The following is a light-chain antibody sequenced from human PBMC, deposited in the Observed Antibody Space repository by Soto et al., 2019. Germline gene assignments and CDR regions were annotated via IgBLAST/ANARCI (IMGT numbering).Light chain of an antibody. CDR3: QQYGSSPRT. J-gene: IGKJ1*01. CDR1: QSVNSSY. Sequence: EIVLTQSPGTLSLSPGERATLSCRASQSVNSSYLAWYQQKPGQAPRLLIYDASSRATGIPDRFSGSGSGTACTLTINRLEPADFAVYYWQQYGSSPRTFGQGTKVEIK. CDR2: DAS. V-gene: IGKV3-20*01.